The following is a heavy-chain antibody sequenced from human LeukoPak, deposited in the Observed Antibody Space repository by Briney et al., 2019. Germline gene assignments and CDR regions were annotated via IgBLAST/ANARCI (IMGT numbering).Heavy chain of an antibody. V-gene: IGHV3-30*03. CDR3: ARDQWPLPYDY. CDR1: GFSFSSYG. CDR2: IGYDGSNK. D-gene: IGHD6-19*01. J-gene: IGHJ4*02. Sequence: GGSLRLSCAASGFSFSSYGIHWVRQAPGKGLEWVAVIGYDGSNKYYADSVKGRFTISRDNSKNTLYLQMNSLRTEDTAVYYCARDQWPLPYDYWGQGTLVTVSS.